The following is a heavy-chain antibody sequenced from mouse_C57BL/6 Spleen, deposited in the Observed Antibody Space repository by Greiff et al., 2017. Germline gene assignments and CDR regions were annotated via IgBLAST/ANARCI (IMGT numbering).Heavy chain of an antibody. Sequence: QVQLQQPGAELVKPGASVKLSCKASGYTFTSYWMHWVKQRPGQGLEWIGMIHPNSGSTNYNEKFKSKATLTVDKSSSTAYMQLSSLTSEDSAVYYCARWSTTASGDYWGQGTTLTVSS. CDR3: ARWSTTASGDY. V-gene: IGHV1-64*01. J-gene: IGHJ2*01. CDR1: GYTFTSYW. CDR2: IHPNSGST. D-gene: IGHD1-2*01.